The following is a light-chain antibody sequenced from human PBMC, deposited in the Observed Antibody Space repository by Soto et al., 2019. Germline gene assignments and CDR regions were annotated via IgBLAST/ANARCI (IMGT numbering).Light chain of an antibody. V-gene: IGKV1-5*01. Sequence: DIQMTQSPSTLSASVGDRITITCRARRTINTWLAWYQQKPGKAPKLLIYDASTLESGAPSRFSGSGSGTEFTLTISSLQPDDFATYYCQQYDGHFGQGTNVEF. CDR3: QQYDGH. J-gene: IGKJ1*01. CDR2: DAS. CDR1: RTINTW.